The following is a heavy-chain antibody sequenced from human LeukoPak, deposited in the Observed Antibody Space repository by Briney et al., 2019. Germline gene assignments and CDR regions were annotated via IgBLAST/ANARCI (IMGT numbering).Heavy chain of an antibody. CDR1: GLTFSSYG. CDR2: IWYDGSNK. J-gene: IGHJ4*02. D-gene: IGHD6-19*01. Sequence: GRSLRLSCATSGLTFSSYGIDWVRQAPGKGLEWVAVIWYDGSNKYYADSVKGRFTISRDQSKNTAYLQMNSLRVEDTAVYYCARLGSGWSFDYWGQGALVTVSS. CDR3: ARLGSGWSFDY. V-gene: IGHV3-33*01.